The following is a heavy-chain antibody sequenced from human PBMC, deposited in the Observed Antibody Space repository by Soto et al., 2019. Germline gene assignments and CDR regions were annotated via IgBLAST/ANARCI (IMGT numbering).Heavy chain of an antibody. CDR1: GFTFSSYA. CDR3: ARGAGHTYGYHFDQ. Sequence: QVQLVESGGGVVQPGRSLRLSCGASGFTFSSYAMHWVRQAPGKGLEWVALISYDGSHKNYADSVKGRFTISRDNTKNSLYLQMSSLRAVDTAVFYFARGAGHTYGYHFDQWGQGTLVTVSS. V-gene: IGHV3-30-3*01. CDR2: ISYDGSHK. D-gene: IGHD5-18*01. J-gene: IGHJ4*02.